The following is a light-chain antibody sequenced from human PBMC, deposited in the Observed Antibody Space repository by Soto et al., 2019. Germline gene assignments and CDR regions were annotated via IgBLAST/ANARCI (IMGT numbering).Light chain of an antibody. CDR1: TSNIGTNT. CDR2: SND. J-gene: IGLJ2*01. CDR3: ATWDDSLNVV. V-gene: IGLV1-44*01. Sequence: QSVLTQSPSASGTPGQRVSISCSGSTSNIGTNTVSWYQHVPGTAPKLLIYSNDQRPSAVPGRFSGSTSGTSASLAISGLLSEDEADYYCATWDDSLNVVFGGGTKLTVL.